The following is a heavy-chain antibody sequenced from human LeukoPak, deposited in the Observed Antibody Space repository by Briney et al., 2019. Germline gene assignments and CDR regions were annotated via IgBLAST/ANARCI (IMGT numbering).Heavy chain of an antibody. CDR1: GFTFSIYA. V-gene: IGHV3-23*01. CDR2: ISGSGGST. J-gene: IGHJ6*02. D-gene: IGHD3-3*01. CDR3: AKARTYYDFWSGYLPSYYYYGMDV. Sequence: TGGSLRLSCAASGFTFSIYAMSWVRQAPGKGLEWVSAISGSGGSTYYADSVKGRFTISRDNSKNTLYLQMNSLRAEDTAVYYCAKARTYYDFWSGYLPSYYYYGMDVWGQGTTVTVSS.